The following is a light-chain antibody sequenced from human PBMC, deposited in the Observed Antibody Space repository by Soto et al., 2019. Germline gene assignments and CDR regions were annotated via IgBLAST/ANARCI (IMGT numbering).Light chain of an antibody. CDR3: QQTYNSLLT. V-gene: IGKV1-39*01. J-gene: IGKJ3*01. Sequence: DIQMTQSPSSLSASVGDRVTITCRASQTISNFLNWYQQKSGTAPKLLIYAASNLQSGVPSRFSGGGSGTYFTLIISSLQPEDFATYYCQQTYNSLLTFGPGTEVDIK. CDR1: QTISNF. CDR2: AAS.